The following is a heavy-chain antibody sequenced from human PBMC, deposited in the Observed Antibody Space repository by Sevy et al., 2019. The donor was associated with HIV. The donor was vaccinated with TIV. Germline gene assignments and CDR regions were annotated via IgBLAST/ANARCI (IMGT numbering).Heavy chain of an antibody. Sequence: GGSLRLSCATSEFTFSSYSMNWVRQAPGNGLEWDSSISGGGTYIYYADSVKRRFTISRDNAKNSLSLQMNSLRAEDTAVYYCARGTHDYGDYDRDAFDIWGQGTMVTVSS. CDR2: ISGGGTYI. V-gene: IGHV3-21*01. D-gene: IGHD4-17*01. J-gene: IGHJ3*02. CDR1: EFTFSSYS. CDR3: ARGTHDYGDYDRDAFDI.